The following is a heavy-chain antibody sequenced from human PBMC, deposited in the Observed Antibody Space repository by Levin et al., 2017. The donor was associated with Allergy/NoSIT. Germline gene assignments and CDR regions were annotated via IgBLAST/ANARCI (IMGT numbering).Heavy chain of an antibody. CDR1: GYTFTGYF. CDR2: FNPNSGGT. CDR3: ARDYSGSGSYYNLFDS. Sequence: AASVKVSCKASGYTFTGYFIHWVRQAPGQGLEWMGWFNPNSGGTTYAQKFQGRVTMTSDTSISTAYMELRGLRSDDTAVYYCARDYSGSGSYYNLFDSWGQGTLVTVSS. D-gene: IGHD3-10*01. J-gene: IGHJ4*02. V-gene: IGHV1-2*02.